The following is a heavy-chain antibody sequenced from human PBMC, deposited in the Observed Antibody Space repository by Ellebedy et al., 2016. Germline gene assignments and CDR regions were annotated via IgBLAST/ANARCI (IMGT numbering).Heavy chain of an antibody. CDR1: GFSLSGYW. CDR3: ARGTDAFDI. Sequence: GESLKISCAASGFSLSGYWMTWIRQTPGKGLEWVSYISTSGITIYYTDSVRGRFTISRDNAENSLYLHMNSLRAEDTAVYYCARGTDAFDIWGQGTMVTVSS. CDR2: ISTSGITI. V-gene: IGHV3-11*01. J-gene: IGHJ3*02.